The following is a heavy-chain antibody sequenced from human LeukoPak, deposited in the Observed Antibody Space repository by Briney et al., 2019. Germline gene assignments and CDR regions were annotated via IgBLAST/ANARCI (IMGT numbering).Heavy chain of an antibody. CDR1: GFAFGDYA. Sequence: GGSLRLSCVASGFAFGDYAMHWVRQVSGKGLEWVARINLNSDIIRYADSVKGRFTISRDNSKNTLYLQMNSLRAEDTAVYYCAKELSGRVRYYFDYWGQGTLVTVSS. J-gene: IGHJ4*02. D-gene: IGHD3-16*01. CDR3: AKELSGRVRYYFDY. CDR2: INLNSDII. V-gene: IGHV3-9*01.